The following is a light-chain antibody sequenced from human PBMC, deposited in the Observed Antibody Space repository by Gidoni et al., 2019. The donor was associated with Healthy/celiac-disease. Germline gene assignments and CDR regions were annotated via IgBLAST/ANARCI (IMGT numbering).Light chain of an antibody. CDR1: QSMSSY. Sequence: DIQMTQSPSSLSASVGDRVTITCRASQSMSSYLNWYQQKPGKAPKLLIYAASSLQSGVPSRFSGSGSGTDFTLTISSLQPEDVATYYCQQSYSTPTFGPGTKVDIK. V-gene: IGKV1-39*01. J-gene: IGKJ3*01. CDR2: AAS. CDR3: QQSYSTPT.